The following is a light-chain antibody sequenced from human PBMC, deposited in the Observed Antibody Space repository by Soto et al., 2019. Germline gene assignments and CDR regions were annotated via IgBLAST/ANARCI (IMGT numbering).Light chain of an antibody. Sequence: IVMTQSPATLSVSPGERATLSCRASQNIYSNIAWYQQRPGQAPRLLIYRASTRAPGVPARFSGSGSGTDVTLTISSLQSEDFAVYSCLQYHNLWAFGRGTQVEIK. V-gene: IGKV3-15*01. J-gene: IGKJ4*01. CDR1: QNIYSN. CDR3: LQYHNLWA. CDR2: RAS.